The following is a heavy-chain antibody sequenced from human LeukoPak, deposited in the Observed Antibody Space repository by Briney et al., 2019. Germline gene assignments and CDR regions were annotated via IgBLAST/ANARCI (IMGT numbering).Heavy chain of an antibody. D-gene: IGHD6-13*01. CDR2: ITWNSRDI. Sequence: GGSLRLSCAASGFMFDDYAMHWVRQAPGKGLEWVSGITWNSRDIGYADSVKGRFTISRDNAKKSLFLQMNSLRPEDTALYYCTKRSGGRSIAASTDYYYDMDVWGQGTTVTVSS. V-gene: IGHV3-9*01. J-gene: IGHJ6*02. CDR3: TKRSGGRSIAASTDYYYDMDV. CDR1: GFMFDDYA.